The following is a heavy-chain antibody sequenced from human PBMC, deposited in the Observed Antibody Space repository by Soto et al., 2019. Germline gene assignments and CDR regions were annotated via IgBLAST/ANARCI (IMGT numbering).Heavy chain of an antibody. V-gene: IGHV5-10-1*03. J-gene: IGHJ6*02. CDR1: GYSFTTHW. D-gene: IGHD1-1*01. Sequence: EVQLVQSGAVVRKPGESLRISCQGSGYSFTTHWITWVRQTPGKGLEWMGRIDPSNSYINYSPSFQGHVTISVDRSISTAYLQWSRLEASDNATYYCARRLSGPTEEYNAYYFYGLDVWGPGTKVTVSS. CDR3: ARRLSGPTEEYNAYYFYGLDV. CDR2: IDPSNSYI.